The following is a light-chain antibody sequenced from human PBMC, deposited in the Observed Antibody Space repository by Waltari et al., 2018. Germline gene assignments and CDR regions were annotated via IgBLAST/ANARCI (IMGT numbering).Light chain of an antibody. CDR2: QDI. CDR1: KLGDKY. V-gene: IGLV3-1*01. J-gene: IGLJ2*01. Sequence: SYELTQPPSVSVLPGQTASITCSGDKLGDKYVCWYQQKPGQSPVLVMYQDINRPSGIPERFSGSKSGNTATLTISGTQAMDEADYYCQAWESDTSRVFGGGTKVTVL. CDR3: QAWESDTSRV.